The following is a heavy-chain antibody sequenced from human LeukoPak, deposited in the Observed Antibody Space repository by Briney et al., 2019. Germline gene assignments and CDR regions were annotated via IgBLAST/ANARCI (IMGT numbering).Heavy chain of an antibody. CDR1: GFAFSSYT. D-gene: IGHD1-26*01. V-gene: IGHV3-48*02. CDR3: ARDKSGSDSARGAAIDI. CDR2: ISSSSTIM. Sequence: GGSLRLSCAASGFAFSSYTMNWVRKAPGQGLEWISYISSSSTIMYYADSVKGRFSISRDNAKNSLYLQMNSLRDEDTSVYYCARDKSGSDSARGAAIDIYGQGAMVTVSS. J-gene: IGHJ3*02.